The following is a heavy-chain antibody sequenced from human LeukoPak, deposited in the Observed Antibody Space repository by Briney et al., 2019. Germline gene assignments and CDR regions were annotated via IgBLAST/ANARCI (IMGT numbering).Heavy chain of an antibody. CDR3: ARGGIAAAGTWY. CDR2: ISSSSSYI. V-gene: IGHV3-21*01. J-gene: IGHJ4*02. CDR1: GFTFSSYS. Sequence: PGGSLRLSCAASGFTFSSYSMNWVRQAPGKGLEWVSSISSSSSYIYYADSVKGRFTISRDNAKNSLHLQMNSLRAEDTAVYYCARGGIAAAGTWYWGQGTLVTVSS. D-gene: IGHD6-13*01.